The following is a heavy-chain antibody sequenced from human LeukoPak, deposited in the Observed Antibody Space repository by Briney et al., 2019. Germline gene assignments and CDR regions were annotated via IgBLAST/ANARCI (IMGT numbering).Heavy chain of an antibody. CDR3: ASYSSNDAFDL. D-gene: IGHD3-10*01. J-gene: IGHJ3*01. CDR1: GYTFTGYY. V-gene: IGHV1-2*02. CDR2: INPNSGGT. Sequence: ASVKVSCKASGYTFTGYYIYWVRQAPGQGLEWMGWINPNSGGTNYAQKFQGRVAMTRDTSISTAYMELSRLRSDDTAVYYCASYSSNDAFDLWGQGTMVTVSS.